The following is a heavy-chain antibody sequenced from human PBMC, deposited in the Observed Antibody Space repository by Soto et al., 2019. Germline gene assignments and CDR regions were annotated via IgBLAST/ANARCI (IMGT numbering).Heavy chain of an antibody. J-gene: IGHJ4*02. CDR2: ISWDGAGT. V-gene: IGHV3-43*01. Sequence: EVQLVESGGVVVQPGGSLRLSCAASGFTFDDYTMHWVRQAPGKGLEWVSLISWDGAGTYYADSVKGRFTISRDNSKNSLYLQMNSLRTEDTALYYCAKDINSSGWYSLDYWGQGTLVTVSS. CDR3: AKDINSSGWYSLDY. D-gene: IGHD6-19*01. CDR1: GFTFDDYT.